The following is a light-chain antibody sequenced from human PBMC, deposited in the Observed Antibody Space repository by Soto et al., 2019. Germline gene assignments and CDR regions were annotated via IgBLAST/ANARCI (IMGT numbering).Light chain of an antibody. J-gene: IGKJ2*01. V-gene: IGKV3-15*01. CDR3: QQYDNWPPEYT. Sequence: EIVLTQSPDTLSVSAGERATLSCRASQSIRTKLAWYQHKPGQAPRLLIYGVSNRATGIPARFSGSGSETEFTLTISSLQSEDCAIYFCQQYDNWPPEYTFGQGTKVEIK. CDR2: GVS. CDR1: QSIRTK.